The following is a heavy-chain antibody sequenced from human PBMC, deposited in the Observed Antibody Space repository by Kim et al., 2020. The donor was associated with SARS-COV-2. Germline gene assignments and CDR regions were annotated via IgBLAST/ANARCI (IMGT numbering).Heavy chain of an antibody. Sequence: SETLSLTCSVSGYSISSSYWTWIRQPPGKGLEWIGHLYYSGTVNTKPTPYRPGRVSLYTYQNKHPFYLNLASAPAPDTADCVCPRSTAGTLPNDAYDVLG. CDR1: GYSISSSY. CDR3: PRSTAGTLPNDAYDV. J-gene: IGHJ6*01. CDR2: LYYSGTV. D-gene: IGHD1-1*01. V-gene: IGHV4-59*12.